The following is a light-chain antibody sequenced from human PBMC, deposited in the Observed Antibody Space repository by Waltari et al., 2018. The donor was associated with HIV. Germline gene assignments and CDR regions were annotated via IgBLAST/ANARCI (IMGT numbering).Light chain of an antibody. J-gene: IGLJ2*01. CDR2: DVT. CDR3: SSYTSSSTVV. Sequence: QSALTQPASVSGSPGQSITTSCTGTSSAVGGYNYFSWYQQHPGKAPKLMIYDVTNRPSGVSNRFSGSKSGNTASLTISGLQAEDEADYYCSSYTSSSTVVFGGGTKLTVL. CDR1: SSAVGGYNY. V-gene: IGLV2-14*03.